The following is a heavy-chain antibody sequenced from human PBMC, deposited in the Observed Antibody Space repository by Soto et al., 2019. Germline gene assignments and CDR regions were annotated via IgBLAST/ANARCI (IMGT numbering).Heavy chain of an antibody. D-gene: IGHD3-10*01. CDR2: IYYSGST. Sequence: SETLSLTCTASGGSISSYYWSWIRQPPGKGLEWIGYIYYSGSTNYNPSLKSRVTISVDTSKNQFSLKLSSVTAADTAVYYCARLSYSGSGSYYYYYYGMDVWGQGTTVTVSS. CDR1: GGSISSYY. J-gene: IGHJ6*02. CDR3: ARLSYSGSGSYYYYYYGMDV. V-gene: IGHV4-59*01.